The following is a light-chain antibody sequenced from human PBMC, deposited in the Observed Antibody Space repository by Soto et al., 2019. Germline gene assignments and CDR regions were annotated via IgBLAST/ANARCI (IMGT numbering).Light chain of an antibody. V-gene: IGLV1-40*01. Sequence: QSVLTQPPSVSGAPGQRVTISCTGASCNIGAGFDVHWYQLLPGTAPKLLISGNNNRPSGVPDRFSGSKSGTSASLAITGLQAEDEADYYCQSYDSSLSGFVFGTGTKVTVL. J-gene: IGLJ1*01. CDR2: GNN. CDR1: SCNIGAGFD. CDR3: QSYDSSLSGFV.